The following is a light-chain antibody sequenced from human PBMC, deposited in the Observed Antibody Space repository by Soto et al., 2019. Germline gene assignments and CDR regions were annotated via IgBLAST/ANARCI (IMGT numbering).Light chain of an antibody. CDR3: QVWASSTARV. CDR1: NIGSKN. Sequence: SSELTQPLSVSEAPGQTARITCGGNNIGSKNVHWYQQKPGQAPVLVIYRDSNRPSGIPERFSGSNSGNTATLTISRAQAGDEADYYCQVWASSTARVFGGGTKLTVL. J-gene: IGLJ3*02. V-gene: IGLV3-9*01. CDR2: RDS.